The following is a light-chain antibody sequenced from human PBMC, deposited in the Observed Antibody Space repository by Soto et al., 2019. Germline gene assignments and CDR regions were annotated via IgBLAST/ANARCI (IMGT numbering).Light chain of an antibody. Sequence: QSELTQPPSVSAAPGQRVTISCSGSSSNVGNNFLSWYQQLPGTAPQLLIYENHKRPSGIPDRFSASKSGTSATLGITGLQTGDEAVYFCGSWDSSLSAAVFGGGTKLTVL. CDR2: ENH. CDR1: SSNVGNNF. V-gene: IGLV1-51*02. CDR3: GSWDSSLSAAV. J-gene: IGLJ7*01.